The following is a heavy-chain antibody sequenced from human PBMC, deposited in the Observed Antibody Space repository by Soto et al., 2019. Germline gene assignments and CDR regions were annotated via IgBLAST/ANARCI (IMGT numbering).Heavy chain of an antibody. V-gene: IGHV3-23*01. CDR3: AKGVPGIAVAGTGYFQH. Sequence: GGSLRLSCAASGFNFDDYAMHWVRQIPGKGLEWVSGISWESGSTYYADSVKGRFTISRDNSKNTLYLQMNSLRAEDTAVYYCAKGVPGIAVAGTGYFQHWGQGTLVTVSS. CDR2: ISWESGST. CDR1: GFNFDDYA. J-gene: IGHJ1*01. D-gene: IGHD6-19*01.